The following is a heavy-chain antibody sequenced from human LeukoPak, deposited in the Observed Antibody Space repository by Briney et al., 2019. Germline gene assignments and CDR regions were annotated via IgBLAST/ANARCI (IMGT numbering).Heavy chain of an antibody. D-gene: IGHD4-17*01. CDR1: GYTFASYG. CDR3: ARDPWRYGDYSFDP. CDR2: ISAYNGNT. V-gene: IGHV1-18*01. J-gene: IGHJ5*02. Sequence: RASVKVSCKASGYTFASYGISWVRQAPGQGLEWMGWISAYNGNTNYAQKLQGRVTMTTDTSTSTAYMELRGLRSDDTAVYYCARDPWRYGDYSFDPWGQGTLVTVSS.